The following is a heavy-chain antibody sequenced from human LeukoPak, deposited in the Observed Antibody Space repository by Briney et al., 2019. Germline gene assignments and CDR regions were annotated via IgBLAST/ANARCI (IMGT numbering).Heavy chain of an antibody. J-gene: IGHJ6*02. Sequence: GGSLRLSCAASGFTFSSYWMHWVRQAPGKGLVWVSRINSDGSSTSYADSVKGRFTISRDNAKNTLYLQMNSLRAEDTAVYYCARGVPVHWGGYYYGMDVWGQGTTVTVSS. V-gene: IGHV3-74*01. CDR3: ARGVPVHWGGYYYGMDV. CDR1: GFTFSSYW. D-gene: IGHD3-16*01. CDR2: INSDGSST.